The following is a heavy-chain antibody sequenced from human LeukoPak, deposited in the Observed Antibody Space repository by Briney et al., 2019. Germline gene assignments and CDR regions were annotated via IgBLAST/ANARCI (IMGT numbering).Heavy chain of an antibody. V-gene: IGHV4-39*01. J-gene: IGHJ5*02. Sequence: AETLSLTCPVSGGSISSSSYYWGWIRQPPGKGLEWIGNYYYSWNTYYNTSLKSRVAISVDTSKNQFSLKLSYWTAADPAVYYCARSTADYYGSGRYNWFDAWGQGTLVTVSS. CDR1: GGSISSSSYY. CDR3: ARSTADYYGSGRYNWFDA. CDR2: YYYSWNT. D-gene: IGHD3-10*01.